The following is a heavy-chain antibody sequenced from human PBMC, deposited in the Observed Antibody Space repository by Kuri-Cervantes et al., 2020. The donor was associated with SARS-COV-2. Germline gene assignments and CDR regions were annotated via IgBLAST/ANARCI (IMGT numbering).Heavy chain of an antibody. D-gene: IGHD2-15*01. J-gene: IGHJ4*02. CDR3: ARDAAYCSGGSCYSVGLDY. CDR2: INHSGST. V-gene: IGHV4-34*01. Sequence: LNISCAVYGGSFSGYYRSWIRQPPGKGLEWIGEINHSGSTNYNPSLKSRVTISVDTSKNQFSLKLSSVTAADTAVYYCARDAAYCSGGSCYSVGLDYWGQGTLVTVSS. CDR1: GGSFSGYY.